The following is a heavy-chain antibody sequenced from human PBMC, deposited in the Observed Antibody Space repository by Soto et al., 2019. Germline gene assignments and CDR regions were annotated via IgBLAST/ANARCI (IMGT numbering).Heavy chain of an antibody. D-gene: IGHD6-13*01. V-gene: IGHV1-69*01. J-gene: IGHJ4*02. CDR2: IIPIFGTA. CDR1: GGTFSSYA. CDR3: ARRVWLQSYAHFEY. Sequence: QVQLVQSGAEVNKPGSSVKVSCKASGGTFSSYAISWVRQAPGQGLEWMGGIIPIFGTANYAQTFQGRVTITADESTSTAYMELSSLRSEDTAVSYCARRVWLQSYAHFEYWGQGTLFTVSS.